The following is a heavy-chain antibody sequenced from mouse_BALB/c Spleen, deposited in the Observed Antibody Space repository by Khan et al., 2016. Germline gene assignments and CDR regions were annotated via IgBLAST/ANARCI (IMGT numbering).Heavy chain of an antibody. CDR2: INYSGRT. CDR3: ARTNRNDDGWAD. V-gene: IGHV3-8*02. D-gene: IGHD2-14*01. CDR1: GDSITSGY. Sequence: EVQLQESGPSLVKPSQTLSLTCSVTGDSITSGYWNWIRRLPGNNLDFLGYINYSGRTHYNPSLHSRISFPRHTPTNQYYLQLNSVTTAAIATYSGARTNRNDDGWADWGQGSLGSGSA. J-gene: IGHJ3*01.